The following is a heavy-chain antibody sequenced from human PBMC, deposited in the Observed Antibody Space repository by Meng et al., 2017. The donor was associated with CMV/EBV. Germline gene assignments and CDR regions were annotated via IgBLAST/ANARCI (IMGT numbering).Heavy chain of an antibody. CDR2: ISYDGSNK. D-gene: IGHD1-26*01. J-gene: IGHJ4*02. Sequence: GESLKISCAASGFTFSSYAMHWVRQAPGKGLEWVAVISYDGSNKYYADSVKGRFTISRDNSKNTLYLQMNSLRAEDTAVYYCARGSAYSGSCVDYWGQGTLVTVLL. CDR1: GFTFSSYA. V-gene: IGHV3-30*04. CDR3: ARGSAYSGSCVDY.